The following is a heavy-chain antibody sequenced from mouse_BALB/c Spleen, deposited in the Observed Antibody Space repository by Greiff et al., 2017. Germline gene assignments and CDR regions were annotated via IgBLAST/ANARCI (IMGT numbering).Heavy chain of an antibody. Sequence: EVKLVESGGGLVQPKGSLKLSCAASGFTFNTYAMNWVRQAPGKGLEWVARIRSKSNYYATYYADSVKDRFTISRDDSQSMLYLQMNNLKTEDTAMYYCVRHGITRYFDVWGAGTTVTVSS. J-gene: IGHJ1*01. V-gene: IGHV10-1*02. D-gene: IGHD2-4*01. CDR3: VRHGITRYFDV. CDR2: IRSKSNYYAT. CDR1: GFTFNTYA.